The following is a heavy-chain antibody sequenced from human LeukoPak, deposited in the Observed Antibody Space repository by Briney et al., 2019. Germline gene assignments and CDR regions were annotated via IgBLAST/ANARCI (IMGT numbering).Heavy chain of an antibody. CDR2: IYYSGST. CDR3: ARDNEVAARSFDY. V-gene: IGHV4-39*07. J-gene: IGHJ4*02. CDR1: GGSISSSTYY. Sequence: SETLSLTCTVSGGSISSSTYYWGWIRQPPGKGLEWIGSIYYSGSTYYNPSLKSRVTIPVDTSKNQFSLKLSSVTAADTAVYYCARDNEVAARSFDYWGQGTLVTVSS. D-gene: IGHD6-6*01.